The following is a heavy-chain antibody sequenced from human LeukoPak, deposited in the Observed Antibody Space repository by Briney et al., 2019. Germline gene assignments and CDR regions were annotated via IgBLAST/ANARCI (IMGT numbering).Heavy chain of an antibody. Sequence: SVKVSCEASGGTFSSYAISWVRQAPGQGLEWMGRIIPIFGTANYAQKFQGRVTITTDESTSTAYMELSSLRSEDTAVYYCAIGYCSGGSCYTADYWGQGTLVTASS. J-gene: IGHJ4*02. CDR1: GGTFSSYA. CDR2: IIPIFGTA. V-gene: IGHV1-69*05. D-gene: IGHD2-15*01. CDR3: AIGYCSGGSCYTADY.